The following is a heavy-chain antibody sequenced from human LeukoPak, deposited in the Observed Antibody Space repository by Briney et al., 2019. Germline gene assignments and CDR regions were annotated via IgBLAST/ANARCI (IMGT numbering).Heavy chain of an antibody. Sequence: SETLSLTCAVYGGSFSGYYWSWLRQPPGKGLEWIGEINHSGSTNYNPSLKSRVTISVDTSKNQFSLKLNSVTATDTAVYYCARRISGDYGNWLDPWGQGTLVTVSS. CDR2: INHSGST. D-gene: IGHD4-17*01. V-gene: IGHV4-34*01. CDR1: GGSFSGYY. J-gene: IGHJ5*02. CDR3: ARRISGDYGNWLDP.